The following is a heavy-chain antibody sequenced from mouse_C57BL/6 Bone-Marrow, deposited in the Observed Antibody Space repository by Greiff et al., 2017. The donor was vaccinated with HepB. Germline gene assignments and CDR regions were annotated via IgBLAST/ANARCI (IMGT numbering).Heavy chain of an antibody. CDR3: AREGITTVVGCY. V-gene: IGHV1-53*01. J-gene: IGHJ2*01. CDR2: INPSNGGT. D-gene: IGHD1-1*01. Sequence: QVQLQQPGTELVKPGASVKLSCKASGYTFTSYWMHWVKQRPGQGLEWIGNINPSNGGTNYNEKFKSKATLTVDTASSTAYMQLSSLTSEDSAVYYCAREGITTVVGCYWGQCTTLTVSS. CDR1: GYTFTSYW.